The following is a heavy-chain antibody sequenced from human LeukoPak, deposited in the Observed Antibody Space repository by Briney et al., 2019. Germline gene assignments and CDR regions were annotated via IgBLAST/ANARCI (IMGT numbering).Heavy chain of an antibody. J-gene: IGHJ4*02. V-gene: IGHV4-34*01. Sequence: SETLSLTCAVYGGSFSGYYWSWIRQPPGKGLEWIGEINHSGSTNYNPSLKSRVTISVDTSKNQFSLKLSSVTAADTAVYYCAREKRGGYCSSTSCWSGDYFDYWGQGTLVTVSS. D-gene: IGHD2-2*01. CDR2: INHSGST. CDR1: GGSFSGYY. CDR3: AREKRGGYCSSTSCWSGDYFDY.